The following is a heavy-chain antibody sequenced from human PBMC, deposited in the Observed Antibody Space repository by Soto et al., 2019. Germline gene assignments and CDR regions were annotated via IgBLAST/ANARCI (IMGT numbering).Heavy chain of an antibody. CDR3: AASYGDYVWSFDY. J-gene: IGHJ4*02. D-gene: IGHD4-17*01. Sequence: QVQLVQSGAEVKKPGASVKVSCKAPGYTFTSYGITWVRQDPGQGLEWMGWFSAYNGNTNYAQKLQGRVTMTTDTATSNAYVELRSLRFDDTAVYYCAASYGDYVWSFDYWGQGTMVTVFS. CDR2: FSAYNGNT. CDR1: GYTFTSYG. V-gene: IGHV1-18*01.